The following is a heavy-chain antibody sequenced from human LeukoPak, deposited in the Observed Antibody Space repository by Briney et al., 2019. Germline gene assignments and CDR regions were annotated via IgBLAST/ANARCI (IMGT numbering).Heavy chain of an antibody. CDR1: GGTLSSYA. J-gene: IGHJ4*02. D-gene: IGHD4-17*01. CDR3: ARDIHDYGDYGGGDY. V-gene: IGHV1-69*04. CDR2: IIPILGIA. Sequence: ASVKVSCKASGGTLSSYAISWVRQAPGQGLEWMGRIIPILGIANYAQKFQGRVTITADKSTSTAYMELSSLRSEDTAVYYCARDIHDYGDYGGGDYWGQGTLVTVSS.